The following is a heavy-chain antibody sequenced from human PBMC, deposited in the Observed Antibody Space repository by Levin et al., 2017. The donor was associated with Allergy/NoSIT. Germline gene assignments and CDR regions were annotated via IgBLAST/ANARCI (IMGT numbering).Heavy chain of an antibody. CDR3: AREKVSFSIFGVDY. D-gene: IGHD3-3*01. V-gene: IGHV3-30-3*01. CDR1: GFTFSSYA. J-gene: IGHJ4*02. CDR2: ISYNGNKQ. Sequence: GESLKISCAASGFTFSSYAMHWVRQAPGKGLEWVAVISYNGNKQYYAESVKGRFTISRDNSKNTLYLQMNSLRPEDTAVYYCAREKVSFSIFGVDYWGQGTLVTVSS.